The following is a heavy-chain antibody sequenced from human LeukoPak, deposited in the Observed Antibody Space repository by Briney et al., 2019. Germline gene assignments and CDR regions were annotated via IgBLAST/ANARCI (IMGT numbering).Heavy chain of an antibody. V-gene: IGHV4-59*08. D-gene: IGHD1-26*01. CDR2: IYYSGST. J-gene: IGHJ4*02. CDR1: GGSISSYF. Sequence: SETLSLTCSVFGGSISSYFWSWIRQPPGKGLEWIGYIYYSGSTYYNPSLESRVTISVDTSKNQFSLKLNSVTAADTAVYYCARHDSGTYYSRFEYWGQGTLVTVSS. CDR3: ARHDSGTYYSRFEY.